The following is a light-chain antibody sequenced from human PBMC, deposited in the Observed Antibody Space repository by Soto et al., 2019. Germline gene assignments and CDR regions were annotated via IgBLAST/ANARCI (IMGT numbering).Light chain of an antibody. CDR3: QQRSNWPIT. CDR2: GAS. CDR1: QSVRSN. J-gene: IGKJ5*01. V-gene: IGKV3-11*01. Sequence: IGMAQSPATLSGAPGERAPLSCRASQSVRSNLAWYQQKPGQAPRPLIYGASNRATGIPARFSGSGSGTDFTLTISSLEPEDFAVYYCQQRSNWPITFGQGTRPEI.